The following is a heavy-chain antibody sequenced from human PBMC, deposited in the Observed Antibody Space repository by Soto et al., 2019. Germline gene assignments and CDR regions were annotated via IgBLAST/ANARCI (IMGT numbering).Heavy chain of an antibody. Sequence: PGRSLRLSCAAAGFTFSSYGMHWVLQAPAKGLERVAVISYDGSSKYYAYSVRGRFTLSRDNSKNKLYRQMNSLRAEERAVYYCAKDGAIGTTVTDDAFDIWGQGTMVTV. V-gene: IGHV3-30*18. J-gene: IGHJ3*02. CDR3: AKDGAIGTTVTDDAFDI. CDR1: GFTFSSYG. D-gene: IGHD4-17*01. CDR2: ISYDGSSK.